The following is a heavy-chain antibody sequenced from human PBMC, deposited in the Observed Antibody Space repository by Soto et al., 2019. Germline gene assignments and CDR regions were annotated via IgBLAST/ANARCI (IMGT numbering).Heavy chain of an antibody. CDR1: GGSISSSSSY. Sequence: QLQLQELGPGLVKPSETLSLTCTVSGGSISSSSSYCGWIRPPPGKGLEWIGYIYYIGSTHYNPSLKSRVTISLDTSTNQFSLNLNSATAADTAVYYCARQPSGEATVPSVINWFDPWGQGALVTVSS. CDR2: IYYIGST. V-gene: IGHV4-39*01. D-gene: IGHD4-17*01. J-gene: IGHJ5*02. CDR3: ARQPSGEATVPSVINWFDP.